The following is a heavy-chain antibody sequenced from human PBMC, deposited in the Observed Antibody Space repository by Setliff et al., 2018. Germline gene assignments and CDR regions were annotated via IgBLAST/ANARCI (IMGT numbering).Heavy chain of an antibody. CDR1: GGSISSATSY. D-gene: IGHD3-10*01. V-gene: IGHV4-61*02. CDR3: ARGSTMIQGVRLYYHGLDV. Sequence: PSETLSLTCIVSGGSISSATSYWNWIRQPAGKELEWIGRIYAIRSTNYNPSLKSRVTISLDTSNNQFSLKLSSVTAADTAVYYCARGSTMIQGVRLYYHGLDVWGQGTTVT. CDR2: IYAIRST. J-gene: IGHJ6*02.